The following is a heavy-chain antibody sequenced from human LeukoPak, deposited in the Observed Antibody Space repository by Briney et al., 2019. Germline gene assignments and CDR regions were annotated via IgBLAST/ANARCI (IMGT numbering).Heavy chain of an antibody. CDR1: GGSISSYY. CDR2: IYTSGST. J-gene: IGHJ5*02. V-gene: IGHV4-4*07. D-gene: IGHD3-3*01. Sequence: PSETLSLTCTVSGGSISSYYWSWVRQPAGKGLEWIGRIYTSGSTNYNPSLKSRVTMSVDTSKNQFSLKLSSVTAADTAVYYCAGLYYDFWSGYYTWGQGTLVTVSS. CDR3: AGLYYDFWSGYYT.